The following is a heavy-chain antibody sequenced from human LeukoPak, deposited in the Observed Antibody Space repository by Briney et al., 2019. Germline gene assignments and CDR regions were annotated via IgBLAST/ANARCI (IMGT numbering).Heavy chain of an antibody. Sequence: GGSLRLSCAASEFTFSNYWMTWVRQAPGKGLEWVAFIRYDGSNKYYADSVKGRFTISRDNSKNTLYLQMNSLRTEDTAVYYCAKDRDIVVVVAATTHFDYWGQGTLVTVSS. CDR1: EFTFSNYW. CDR3: AKDRDIVVVVAATTHFDY. V-gene: IGHV3-30*02. CDR2: IRYDGSNK. J-gene: IGHJ4*02. D-gene: IGHD2-15*01.